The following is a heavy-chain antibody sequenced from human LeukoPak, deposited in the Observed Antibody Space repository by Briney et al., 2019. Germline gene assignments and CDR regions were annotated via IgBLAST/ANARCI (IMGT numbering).Heavy chain of an antibody. Sequence: GGSLRLSCAASGFTFSSSTMNWVRQAPGKGLEWVGFIRSKAYGGTTEYAASVKGRFTISRDDSKSIAYLQMNSLKTEDTAVYYCSRESAEATAKFDYWGQGTPVTPSS. D-gene: IGHD2-21*02. J-gene: IGHJ4*02. CDR1: GFTFSSST. CDR2: IRSKAYGGTT. V-gene: IGHV3-49*02. CDR3: SRESAEATAKFDY.